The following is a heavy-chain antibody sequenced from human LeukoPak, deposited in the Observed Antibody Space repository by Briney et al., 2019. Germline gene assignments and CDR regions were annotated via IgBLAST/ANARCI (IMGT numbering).Heavy chain of an antibody. D-gene: IGHD3-10*01. CDR3: AKAGWFGELLFSENWFDP. CDR1: GGTFSSYA. CDR2: IIPIFGTA. Sequence: SVKVSCKASGGTFSSYAISWVRQAPGQGLEWMGGIIPIFGTANYAQKFQGRVTITADKSTSTAYMELSSLRSEDTAVYYCAKAGWFGELLFSENWFDPWGQGTLVTVSS. V-gene: IGHV1-69*06. J-gene: IGHJ5*02.